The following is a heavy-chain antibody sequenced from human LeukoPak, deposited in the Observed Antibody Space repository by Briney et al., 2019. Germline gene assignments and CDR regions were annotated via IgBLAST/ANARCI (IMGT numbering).Heavy chain of an antibody. Sequence: PSETLSLTCTVSGGSISSYYWSWIRQPPGKGLEWIGYIYYSGSTNYNPSLKSRVTISVDTSKNQFSLKLSSVTAADTAVHYCARRFEDSSSSGDYYYYYYMDVWGKGTTVTVSS. CDR2: IYYSGST. CDR1: GGSISSYY. D-gene: IGHD6-6*01. CDR3: ARRFEDSSSSGDYYYYYYMDV. V-gene: IGHV4-59*08. J-gene: IGHJ6*03.